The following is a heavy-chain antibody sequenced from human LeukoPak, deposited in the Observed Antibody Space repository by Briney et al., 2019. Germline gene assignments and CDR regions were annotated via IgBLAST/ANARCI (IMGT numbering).Heavy chain of an antibody. CDR3: ARGYYDILTGYYPPFDY. J-gene: IGHJ4*02. Sequence: SETLSLTCTVSGGSINSSSYYWGWIRQPPGKGLEWIGSIYYSGSTYYNPSLKSRVTISVDTSKNQFSLKLSSVTAADTAVYYCARGYYDILTGYYPPFDYWGQGTLVTVSS. D-gene: IGHD3-9*01. V-gene: IGHV4-39*07. CDR1: GGSINSSSYY. CDR2: IYYSGST.